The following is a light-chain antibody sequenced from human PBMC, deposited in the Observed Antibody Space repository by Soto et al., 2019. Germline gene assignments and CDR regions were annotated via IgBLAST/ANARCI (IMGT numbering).Light chain of an antibody. J-gene: IGKJ1*01. Sequence: EIVLTQSPGTLSVSPCESATLSCSASQRVSSNYFAWYQQKRGQAPRLLIYDASSRATGIPDRFSGSGSGTDFTLTISRLEPEDFAVYHCQQYGSSPWTFGQGTKVDIK. CDR2: DAS. V-gene: IGKV3-20*01. CDR1: QRVSSNY. CDR3: QQYGSSPWT.